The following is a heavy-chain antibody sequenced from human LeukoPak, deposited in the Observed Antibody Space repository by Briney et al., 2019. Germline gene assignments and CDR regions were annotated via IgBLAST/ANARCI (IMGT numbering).Heavy chain of an antibody. CDR2: IFDKGTT. D-gene: IGHD1-26*01. Sequence: SETLSLTCTVSGVSIRSSNYFWGWIRQPPGKGLEWIGTIFDKGTTYYRQSLKARVTISVDTSKNQFSLNLRSLTATDTAVYYCAYTRSYDLFEFWGQGTLVTVSS. V-gene: IGHV4-39*01. CDR3: AYTRSYDLFEF. J-gene: IGHJ4*02. CDR1: GVSIRSSNYF.